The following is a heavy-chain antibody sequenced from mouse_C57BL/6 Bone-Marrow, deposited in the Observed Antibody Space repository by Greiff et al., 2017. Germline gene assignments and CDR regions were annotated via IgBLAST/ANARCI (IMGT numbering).Heavy chain of an antibody. CDR3: VRYYYGSSYDYAMDY. CDR2: IYPGDGDT. V-gene: IGHV1-80*01. D-gene: IGHD1-1*01. Sequence: QVQLQQSGAELVKPGASVKISCKASGYAFSSYWMNWVKQRPGKGLEWIGQIYPGDGDTNYNGKFKGKATLTADKSSSTAYMQLSSLTSEASAVYFCVRYYYGSSYDYAMDYWGQGTSDTVSS. CDR1: GYAFSSYW. J-gene: IGHJ4*01.